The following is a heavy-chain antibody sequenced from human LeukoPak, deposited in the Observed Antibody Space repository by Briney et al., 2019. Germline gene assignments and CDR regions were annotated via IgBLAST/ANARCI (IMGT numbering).Heavy chain of an antibody. CDR2: INHSGST. CDR1: GGSISDYY. D-gene: IGHD3-22*01. V-gene: IGHV4-34*01. J-gene: IGHJ4*02. CDR3: ARVRIRGAYYYDSSGYSSFDY. Sequence: PSETLSLTCTVSGGSISDYYWSWIRQPPGKGLEWIGEINHSGSTNYNPSLKSRVTISVDTSKNQFSPKLSSVTAADTAVYYCARVRIRGAYYYDSSGYSSFDYWGQGTLVTVSS.